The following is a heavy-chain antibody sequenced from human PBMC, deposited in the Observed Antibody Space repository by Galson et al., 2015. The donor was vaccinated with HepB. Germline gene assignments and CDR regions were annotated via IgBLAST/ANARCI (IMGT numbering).Heavy chain of an antibody. CDR1: GFTFSSYA. V-gene: IGHV3-23*01. J-gene: IGHJ4*02. Sequence: SLRLSCAASGFTFSSYAMSWVRQAPGKGLEWVSGLTGSGGSTYYADSVKGRFTISRDNSRDTLYLQMNSLRTEDTAIYYCAKDFVRVVSAADYWGQGTLVTVSS. CDR2: LTGSGGST. CDR3: AKDFVRVVSAADY. D-gene: IGHD3-3*01.